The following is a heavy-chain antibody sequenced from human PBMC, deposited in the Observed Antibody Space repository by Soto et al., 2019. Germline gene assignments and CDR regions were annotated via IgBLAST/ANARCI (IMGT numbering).Heavy chain of an antibody. D-gene: IGHD3-10*01. Sequence: TSIKVFCIPSDLNCFHYYIACNRECPGRWLGPMGWISGYSGNTNYAQKFQGRVTMTTDTSTSTAYMELRSLRSDDTAVYYCARDGSILWFLDYWGQGTLVTVSS. J-gene: IGHJ4*02. CDR1: DLNCFHYY. CDR3: ARDGSILWFLDY. V-gene: IGHV1-18*01. CDR2: ISGYSGNT.